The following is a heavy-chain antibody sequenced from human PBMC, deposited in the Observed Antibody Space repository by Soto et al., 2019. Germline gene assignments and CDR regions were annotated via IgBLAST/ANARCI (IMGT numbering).Heavy chain of an antibody. CDR1: DGYISSGGYY. CDR3: ARVSPGAIPTYYFDY. J-gene: IGHJ4*02. D-gene: IGHD2-2*02. CDR2: IYYSGST. V-gene: IGHV4-31*03. Sequence: LTCTVSDGYISSGGYYWSWLRQHPGKGLEWIGYIYYSGSTYYNPSLKSRVTISVDTSKNQFSLKLSSVTAADTAVYYCARVSPGAIPTYYFDYWGQGTLVTSPQ.